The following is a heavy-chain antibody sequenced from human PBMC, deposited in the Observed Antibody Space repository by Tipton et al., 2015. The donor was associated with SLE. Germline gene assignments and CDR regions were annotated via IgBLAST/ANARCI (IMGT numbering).Heavy chain of an antibody. V-gene: IGHV4-30-4*01. Sequence: TLSLTCTVSGGSISSGDYYWSWIRQPPGKGLEWIGYIYYSGSTYYNPSLKSRVTISVDTSKNQFSLKLSSVTAADTAVYYCARDDYYDSSGYDYWGQGTLVTVSS. CDR3: ARDDYYDSSGYDY. D-gene: IGHD3-22*01. CDR1: GGSISSGDYY. J-gene: IGHJ4*02. CDR2: IYYSGST.